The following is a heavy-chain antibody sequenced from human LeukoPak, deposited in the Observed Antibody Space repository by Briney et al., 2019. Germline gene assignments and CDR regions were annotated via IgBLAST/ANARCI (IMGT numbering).Heavy chain of an antibody. Sequence: SGTLSLTCAVSGGSISSSNWWSWVRQPPGKGLEWIGEIYHSGSTNYNPSLKSRVTISVDTSKNQFSLKLSSVTAADTAVYYCARDADYGDYVGYFDYWGQGTLVTVSS. CDR1: GGSISSSNW. V-gene: IGHV4-4*02. CDR3: ARDADYGDYVGYFDY. J-gene: IGHJ4*02. CDR2: IYHSGST. D-gene: IGHD4-17*01.